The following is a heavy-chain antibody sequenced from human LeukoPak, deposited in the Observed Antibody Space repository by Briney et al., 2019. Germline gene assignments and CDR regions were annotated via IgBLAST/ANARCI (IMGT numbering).Heavy chain of an antibody. J-gene: IGHJ4*02. CDR3: AKREKYYFDY. CDR1: GVSISSYY. V-gene: IGHV4-59*01. CDR2: IYYSGST. Sequence: PSETLSLTCTVSGVSISSYYWSWIRQPPGKGLEWIGYIYYSGSTNYNPSLKSRVTISVDTSKNQFSLKLSSVTTADTAVYYCAKREKYYFDYWGQGTLVTVSS.